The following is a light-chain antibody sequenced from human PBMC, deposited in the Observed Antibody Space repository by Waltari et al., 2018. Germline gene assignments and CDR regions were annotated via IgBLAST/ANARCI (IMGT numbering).Light chain of an antibody. J-gene: IGLJ3*02. CDR3: HSFDNGLDTWV. Sequence: QYVLKQQPSVSGAPGQTVTISCTGSSSNFGAGYHVQWYQQLPGTALKVRIFASTNRHSGVPDRVSCSNSGASASLAITGLLPEYEGDYYCHSFDNGLDTWVFGGGTRLTVL. CDR1: SSNFGAGYH. CDR2: AST. V-gene: IGLV1-40*01.